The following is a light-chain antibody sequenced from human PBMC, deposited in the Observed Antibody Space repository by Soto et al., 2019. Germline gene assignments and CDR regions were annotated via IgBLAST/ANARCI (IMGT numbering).Light chain of an antibody. V-gene: IGKV1-33*01. CDR1: QDISNY. CDR3: QQYDNSIT. J-gene: IGKJ5*01. CDR2: DAS. Sequence: DIQITQSPSSLSASVGDIVTITCQASQDISNYLNWYQQKPGKAPKLLIYDASNLETGVPSRFSGSGSGTDFTFTISSLQPEDIATYYCQQYDNSITFGQGTRLEIK.